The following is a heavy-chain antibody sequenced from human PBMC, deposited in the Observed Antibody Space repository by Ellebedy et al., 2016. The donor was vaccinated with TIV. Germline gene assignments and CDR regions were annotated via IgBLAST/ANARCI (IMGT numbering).Heavy chain of an antibody. D-gene: IGHD6-13*01. V-gene: IGHV3-48*04. CDR3: AREAAKSSTWPFDS. CDR2: ISNGGSIV. CDR1: GFTFSSYS. Sequence: GESLKISCSASGFTFSSYSMNWVRQAPGKGLEWISYISNGGSIVNYADSVQGRFTISRDNAKNTLYLQMNSLRAEDTAVYHCAREAAKSSTWPFDSWGQGTLVTVSS. J-gene: IGHJ4*02.